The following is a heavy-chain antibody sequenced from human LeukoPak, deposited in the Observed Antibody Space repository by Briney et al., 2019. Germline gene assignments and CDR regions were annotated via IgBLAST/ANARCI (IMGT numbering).Heavy chain of an antibody. Sequence: GGSLRLSCAASGFTFSSYGMHWVRQAPGKGLEGVAVIWYDGSKKYYADSVKGRFTISRDNSKDTLYLQMDSLRAEDTAVYYCAKDREAAAARVYYYYYMDVWGKGTTVTVSS. V-gene: IGHV3-33*06. CDR2: IWYDGSKK. D-gene: IGHD6-13*01. CDR3: AKDREAAAARVYYYYYMDV. CDR1: GFTFSSYG. J-gene: IGHJ6*03.